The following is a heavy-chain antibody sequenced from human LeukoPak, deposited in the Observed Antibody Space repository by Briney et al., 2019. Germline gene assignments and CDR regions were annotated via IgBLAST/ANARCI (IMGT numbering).Heavy chain of an antibody. J-gene: IGHJ4*02. CDR1: GGTFSSYA. CDR3: ARGYSSGWDPYDY. Sequence: SVKVSCKASGGTFSSYAISWVRQAPGQGLEWMGGIIPIFGTADYAQKFQGRVTITADESTSTAYMELSSLRSEDTAVYYCARGYSSGWDPYDYWGQGTLVTVSS. V-gene: IGHV1-69*01. D-gene: IGHD6-19*01. CDR2: IIPIFGTA.